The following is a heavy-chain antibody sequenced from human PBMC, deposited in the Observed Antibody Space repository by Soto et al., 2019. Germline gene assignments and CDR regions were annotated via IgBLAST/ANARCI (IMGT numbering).Heavy chain of an antibody. D-gene: IGHD6-19*01. J-gene: IGHJ4*02. V-gene: IGHV3-7*03. CDR3: ARGPSGWYSFDY. CDR2: IKKDESEK. CDR1: GFTLLSYW. Sequence: GGALILSCAASGFTLLSYWMSWVRQAPGKGLEGVANIKKDESEKYYVDSVKGRFTISRENAKNSLYLQMNSMGAEDRAVYYCARGPSGWYSFDYWGQGTLVTVSS.